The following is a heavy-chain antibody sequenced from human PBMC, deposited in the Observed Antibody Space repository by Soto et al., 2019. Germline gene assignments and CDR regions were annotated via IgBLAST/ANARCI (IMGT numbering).Heavy chain of an antibody. V-gene: IGHV4-59*01. CDR3: ARLTTVTTTYYYYYMDV. J-gene: IGHJ6*03. D-gene: IGHD4-17*01. Sequence: PSETLSLTCTVSGGSISSYYWSWIRQPPGKGLEWIGYIYYSGSTNYNPSLKSRVTISVDTSKNQFSLKLSSVTAADTAVYYCARLTTVTTTYYYYYMDVWGKGTTVTVS. CDR1: GGSISSYY. CDR2: IYYSGST.